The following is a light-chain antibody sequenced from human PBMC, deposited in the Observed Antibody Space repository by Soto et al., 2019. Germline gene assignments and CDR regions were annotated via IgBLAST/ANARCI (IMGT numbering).Light chain of an antibody. CDR1: QTINTY. CDR3: HSRA. V-gene: IGKV1-39*01. Sequence: DIQMTQSPSSLSASVGDRVTITCRARQTINTYLNWYQQTPGTAPKLLIYDASSLQSGVPSRFRGSGSGTEFTLTISRLQPDDFATYFCHSRAFGQGTRLEIK. J-gene: IGKJ5*01. CDR2: DAS.